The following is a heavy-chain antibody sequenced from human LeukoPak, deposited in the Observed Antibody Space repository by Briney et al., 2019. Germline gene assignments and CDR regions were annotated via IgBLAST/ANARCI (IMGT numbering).Heavy chain of an antibody. J-gene: IGHJ4*02. CDR2: IKQDGSQK. Sequence: GGSLRLSCAASGFTFGSYWMTWVRQAPGKGLEWVATIKQDGSQKYYVDSVKGRFTISRDNAKKSVYLQMNSLRAEDTALYYCARGLATAGAYWGQGTLVTVSS. D-gene: IGHD6-13*01. CDR3: ARGLATAGAY. V-gene: IGHV3-7*01. CDR1: GFTFGSYW.